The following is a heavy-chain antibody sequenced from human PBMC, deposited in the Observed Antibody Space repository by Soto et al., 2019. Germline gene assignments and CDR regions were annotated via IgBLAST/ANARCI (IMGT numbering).Heavy chain of an antibody. J-gene: IGHJ4*02. Sequence: PGGSLRLSCAASGFTFSSYAMSWVRQAPGKGLEWVSAISGSGGSTYYADSVKGRFTISRDDSKNTLYLQMNSLRAEDTAVYYCAKDRVPASRRRDFDYWGQGTLVTVSS. V-gene: IGHV3-23*01. CDR2: ISGSGGST. D-gene: IGHD2-2*01. CDR3: AKDRVPASRRRDFDY. CDR1: GFTFSSYA.